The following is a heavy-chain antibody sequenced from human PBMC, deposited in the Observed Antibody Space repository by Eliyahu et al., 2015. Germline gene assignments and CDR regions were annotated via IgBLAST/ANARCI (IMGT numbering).Heavy chain of an antibody. J-gene: IGHJ5*01. D-gene: IGHD6-19*01. CDR3: AREGSSGWYLGWFDS. V-gene: IGHV3-74*01. CDR2: INSDGNT. Sequence: DVQLVESGGGLVQPXXSLRXXCAASESTXSTXXMHWVRQVPGKGLVWVSXINSDGNTRYADSVKGRFTISRDNAKNTLYLQMNSLRAEDTAVYYCAREGSSGWYLGWFDSWGQGTLVTVSS. CDR1: ESTXSTXX.